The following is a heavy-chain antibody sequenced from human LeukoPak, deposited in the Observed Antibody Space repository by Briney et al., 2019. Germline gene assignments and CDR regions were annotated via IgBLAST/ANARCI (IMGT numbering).Heavy chain of an antibody. J-gene: IGHJ4*02. D-gene: IGHD3-10*01. Sequence: QPGGSLRLSCAASGFTFSTHWMYWVRQAPGKGLVWVSRINSDGKTTNYADSVKGRFTISRDNAKNTLYLQMNSLRAEDTAVYYCTRDITLTRGGRSDYWGQGTLVTVSA. V-gene: IGHV3-74*01. CDR3: TRDITLTRGGRSDY. CDR1: GFTFSTHW. CDR2: INSDGKTT.